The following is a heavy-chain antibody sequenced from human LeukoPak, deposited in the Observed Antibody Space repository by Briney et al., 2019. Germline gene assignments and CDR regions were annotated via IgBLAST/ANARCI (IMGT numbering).Heavy chain of an antibody. CDR1: GFTFSSYG. CDR2: ISGSGGST. V-gene: IGHV3-23*01. Sequence: GGSLRLSCAASGFTFSSYGMSWVRQAPGKGLEWVSAISGSGGSTYYADSVKGRFTISRDNSKNTLYLQMNSLRAEDTAVYYCAKFGEILTGPNYYYYGMDVWGQGTTVTVSS. CDR3: AKFGEILTGPNYYYYGMDV. J-gene: IGHJ6*02. D-gene: IGHD3-9*01.